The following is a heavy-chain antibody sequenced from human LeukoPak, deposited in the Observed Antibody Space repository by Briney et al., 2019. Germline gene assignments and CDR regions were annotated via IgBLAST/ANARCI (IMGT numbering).Heavy chain of an antibody. V-gene: IGHV1-2*06. D-gene: IGHD1-7*01. CDR2: INPNSGGT. J-gene: IGHJ3*02. CDR3: ARLTVGTTHAFDI. Sequence: GASVKVSCKASGYTFTGYYMHWVRQAPGQGLGWMGRINPNSGGTNYAQTFQGRVTMTRDTSISTAYMELSRLRSDDTAVYYCARLTVGTTHAFDIWGQGTMVTVSS. CDR1: GYTFTGYY.